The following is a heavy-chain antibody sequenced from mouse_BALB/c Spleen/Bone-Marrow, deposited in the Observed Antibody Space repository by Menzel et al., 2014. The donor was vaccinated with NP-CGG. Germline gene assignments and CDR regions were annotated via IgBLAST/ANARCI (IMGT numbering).Heavy chain of an antibody. CDR2: IYPGAGDT. V-gene: IGHV1-82*01. CDR3: ARDYYGSNYDD. D-gene: IGHD1-1*01. Sequence: VQLQQSGPELVKPGASVKISCKASGYAFSSSWMNWVKQRPGQGLEWIGRIYPGAGDTKYNGRFKGKATLTADKSSSAAYMQISSLTSVDSAVYFCARDYYGSNYDDWGQGTTLTVSS. CDR1: GYAFSSSW. J-gene: IGHJ2*01.